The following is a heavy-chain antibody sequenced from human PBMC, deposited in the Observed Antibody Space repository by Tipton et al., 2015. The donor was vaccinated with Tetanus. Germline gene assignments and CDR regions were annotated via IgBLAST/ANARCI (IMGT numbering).Heavy chain of an antibody. D-gene: IGHD2-21*02. CDR2: INPIGGST. Sequence: QLVQSGAEVKKPGASVRVSCKASGYTFTSYYIHWVRQAPGQGLEWMGKINPIGGSTGYAQKFQGRVTVTRDTSTSTVYMELSSLRSEDTAVYYCAAGHCSVDCYYDYWGQGTLVTVSS. V-gene: IGHV1-46*03. CDR3: AAGHCSVDCYYDY. CDR1: GYTFTSYY. J-gene: IGHJ4*02.